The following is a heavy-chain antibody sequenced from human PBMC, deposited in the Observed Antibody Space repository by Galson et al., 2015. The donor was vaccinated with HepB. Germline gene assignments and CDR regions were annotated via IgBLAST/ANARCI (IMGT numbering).Heavy chain of an antibody. CDR3: ARGDDPVGAFDI. D-gene: IGHD3-3*01. CDR1: GGSFSGYY. Sequence: ETLSLTCAVYGGSFSGYYWNWIRQPPGKGLEWIGEVNHSGSTNYNPSLKSRVTISVDTSKNQFSLKLKSVTAADTAVYYCARGDDPVGAFDIWGQGTMVTVSS. J-gene: IGHJ3*02. V-gene: IGHV4-34*01. CDR2: VNHSGST.